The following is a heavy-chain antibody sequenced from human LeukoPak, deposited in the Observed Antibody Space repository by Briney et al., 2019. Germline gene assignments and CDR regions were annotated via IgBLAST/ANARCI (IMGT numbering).Heavy chain of an antibody. CDR1: GYTFTNYY. CDR2: IDPSAGST. J-gene: IGHJ4*02. CDR3: ARETGGFDY. V-gene: IGHV1-46*01. D-gene: IGHD7-27*01. Sequence: ASVKVSCKASGYTFTNYYMHWVRQAPGQGLEWMGVIDPSAGSTTYAQKFQGRVTITADESTSTAYMELSSLRSEDTAVYYCARETGGFDYWGQGTLVTVSS.